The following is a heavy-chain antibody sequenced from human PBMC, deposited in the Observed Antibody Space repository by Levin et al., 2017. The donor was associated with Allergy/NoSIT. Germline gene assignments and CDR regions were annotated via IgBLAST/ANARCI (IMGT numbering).Heavy chain of an antibody. CDR2: IWYDGSNK. V-gene: IGHV3-33*01. J-gene: IGHJ4*02. CDR1: GFTFSSYG. CDR3: ARENSSGYFSSYYFDY. Sequence: GESLKISCAASGFTFSSYGMHWVRQAPGKGLEWVAVIWYDGSNKYYADSVKGRFTISRDNSKNTLYLQMNSLRAEDTAVYYCARENSSGYFSSYYFDYWGQGTLVTVSS. D-gene: IGHD3-22*01.